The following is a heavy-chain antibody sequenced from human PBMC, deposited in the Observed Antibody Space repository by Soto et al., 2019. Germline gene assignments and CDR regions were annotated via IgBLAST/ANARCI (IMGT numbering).Heavy chain of an antibody. Sequence: PGGSLRLSCAVSGFTFSSHAMSWVRQAPGRGLECVSGISGSGGTTFYADSVKGRFTISRDNSRKTLYLQMDSLRAEDTAVYYCAKTPYDFWSPGQYYSDRWGQGTLVTVSS. CDR1: GFTFSSHA. D-gene: IGHD3-3*01. CDR3: AKTPYDFWSPGQYYSDR. J-gene: IGHJ4*02. V-gene: IGHV3-23*01. CDR2: ISGSGGTT.